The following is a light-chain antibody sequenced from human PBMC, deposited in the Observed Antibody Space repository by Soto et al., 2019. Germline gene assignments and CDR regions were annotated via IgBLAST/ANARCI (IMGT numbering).Light chain of an antibody. J-gene: IGKJ2*02. CDR3: RQRGSWPPCT. CDR1: QSVNNY. Sequence: EIVLTQSPATLSLSPGDRASLSCRASQSVNNYLAWYQQKPGQAPRLLIYDASNRAIGIPARFSGGGSGTDFTLTISSLEPEDFSVYYCRQRGSWPPCTFGQGTKLDIK. V-gene: IGKV3-11*01. CDR2: DAS.